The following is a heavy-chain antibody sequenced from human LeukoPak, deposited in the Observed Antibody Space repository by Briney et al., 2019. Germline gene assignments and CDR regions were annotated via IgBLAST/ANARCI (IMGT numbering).Heavy chain of an antibody. D-gene: IGHD3-22*01. CDR1: GFTFSDYW. Sequence: PGGSLRLSCAASGFTFSDYWMNWVRQAPGKGLGWVAVVSTDGTIKYYADSMKGRFTVSRDNSKNTVDLQMNSLRVEDTALYFCVQEFNHQQWFFDIWGRGTLVTVSS. CDR3: VQEFNHQQWFFDI. CDR2: VSTDGTIK. J-gene: IGHJ2*01. V-gene: IGHV3-30*18.